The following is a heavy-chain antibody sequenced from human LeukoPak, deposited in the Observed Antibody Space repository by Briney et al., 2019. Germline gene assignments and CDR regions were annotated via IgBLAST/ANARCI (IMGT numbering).Heavy chain of an antibody. V-gene: IGHV1-18*01. D-gene: IGHD3-9*01. J-gene: IGHJ6*02. Sequence: ASVTDSCQASVYTFTSYGISWVRQAPGQGLEWMGCINAYNGNTNYAQKLQGRVTMTKAASTSTAYMELRSLRSDDTAVYSCARRRIERYFDWHSSYYYGMDVWGQGTTVTVSS. CDR3: ARRRIERYFDWHSSYYYGMDV. CDR1: VYTFTSYG. CDR2: INAYNGNT.